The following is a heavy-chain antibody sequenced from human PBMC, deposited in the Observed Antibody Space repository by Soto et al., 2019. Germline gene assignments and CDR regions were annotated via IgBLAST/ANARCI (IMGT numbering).Heavy chain of an antibody. CDR2: IYSGGST. CDR1: GFTVSSNY. Sequence: PGGSLRLSCAAAGFTVSSNYMSWVRQAPGKGLEWVLVIYSGGSTYYADSVKGRFTISRHNSKNTLYLQMNSLRAEDTAVYYCARGGGYCSSTSCSPYYYYYYMGVWGKGTTVTVSS. J-gene: IGHJ6*03. D-gene: IGHD2-2*01. CDR3: ARGGGYCSSTSCSPYYYYYYMGV. V-gene: IGHV3-53*04.